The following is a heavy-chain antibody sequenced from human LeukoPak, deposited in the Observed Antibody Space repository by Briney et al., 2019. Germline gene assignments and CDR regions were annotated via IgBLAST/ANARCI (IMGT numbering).Heavy chain of an antibody. CDR1: GGTFSSYA. J-gene: IGHJ4*02. D-gene: IGHD3-22*01. Sequence: SVKVSCKASGGTFSSYAISWVRQAPGQGLEWTGRIIPIFGTANYAQKFQGRVTITTDESTSTAYMELSSLRSEDTAVYYCAREARGENYYDSSGYIQKWGQGTLVTVSS. CDR2: IIPIFGTA. CDR3: AREARGENYYDSSGYIQK. V-gene: IGHV1-69*05.